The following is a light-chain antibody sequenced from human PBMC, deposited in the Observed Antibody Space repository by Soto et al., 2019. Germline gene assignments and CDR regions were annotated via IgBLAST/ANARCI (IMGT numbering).Light chain of an antibody. V-gene: IGKV1-5*03. J-gene: IGKJ1*01. CDR1: QTISSW. CDR2: KAS. CDR3: QHYISAPWT. Sequence: DIQMTQSPSTLSGSVGDRVTITCRASQTISSWLAWYQQKPGKAPKLLIYKASTLKSGVPSRFSGSGSGTEFTLTISSLQPDDFATYYCQHYISAPWTFGQGTKVDIK.